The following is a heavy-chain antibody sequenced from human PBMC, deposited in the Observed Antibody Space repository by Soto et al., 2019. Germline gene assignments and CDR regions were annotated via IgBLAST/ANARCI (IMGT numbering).Heavy chain of an antibody. J-gene: IGHJ6*02. CDR3: ARALMVYAARYYYYGMDV. D-gene: IGHD2-8*01. V-gene: IGHV4-34*01. Sequence: PSETLSLTCAVYGGSFSGYYWSWIRQPPGKGLEWIGEINHSGSTNYNPSLKSRVTISVDTSKNQFSLKLSSVTAADTAVYYCARALMVYAARYYYYGMDVWGQGXTVTVPS. CDR2: INHSGST. CDR1: GGSFSGYY.